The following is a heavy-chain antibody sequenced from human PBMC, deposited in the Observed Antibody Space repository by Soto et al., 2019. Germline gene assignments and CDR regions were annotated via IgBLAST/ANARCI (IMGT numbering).Heavy chain of an antibody. J-gene: IGHJ5*02. V-gene: IGHV4-39*01. CDR2: IYYSGIT. CDR3: ARQDVRAWGRFDP. CDR1: GGSVSSSTYY. D-gene: IGHD7-27*01. Sequence: SETLSLTCTVSGGSVSSSTYYWGWIRQPPGKGLEWIGTIYYSGITYYNPSLQSRVTISVDTSKNQFPLRLSFVAAADAALYFCARQDVRAWGRFDPWGQGTLVTVSS.